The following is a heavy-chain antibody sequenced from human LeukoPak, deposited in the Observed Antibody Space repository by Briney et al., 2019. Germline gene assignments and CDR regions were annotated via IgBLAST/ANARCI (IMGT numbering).Heavy chain of an antibody. CDR1: GFFFSSYS. J-gene: IGHJ6*02. Sequence: GGSLRLSCAASGFFFSSYSMNWVRQAPGKGLEWVSSISSSSNYIYYADSVKGRFTISRDNAKNSLYLQMNSLRAEDTAVYYCARDLGYCSSTSCPKYGMDVWGQGTTVTVSS. CDR2: ISSSSNYI. D-gene: IGHD2-2*01. V-gene: IGHV3-21*01. CDR3: ARDLGYCSSTSCPKYGMDV.